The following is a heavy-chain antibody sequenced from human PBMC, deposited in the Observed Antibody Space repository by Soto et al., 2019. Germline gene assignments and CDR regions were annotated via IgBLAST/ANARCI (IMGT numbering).Heavy chain of an antibody. V-gene: IGHV1-69*06. D-gene: IGHD2-2*01. J-gene: IGHJ5*02. CDR1: GGTFSSYA. Sequence: ASVKVSCKASGGTFSSYAISWVRQAPGQGLEWMGGIIPIFGTANYAQKFQGRVTITGDTSTSTAYMELSSLRSEDTAVYYCARDSVGYCSSTSCYALNWFDPWGQGTLVTVSS. CDR3: ARDSVGYCSSTSCYALNWFDP. CDR2: IIPIFGTA.